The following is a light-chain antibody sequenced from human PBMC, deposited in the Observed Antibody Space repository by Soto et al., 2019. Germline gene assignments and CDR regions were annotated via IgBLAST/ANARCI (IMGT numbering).Light chain of an antibody. CDR2: NTN. J-gene: IGLJ3*02. V-gene: IGLV8-61*01. Sequence: QTVVTQEPSFSVSPGRTVTLTCGLSSGSVSTNYYPSWYQQTPGQAPRTLIYNTNTRSPGVPDRFSGSILGNKAALTITGAQADDESDYYCVLYMGSGRDGVFGGGTKLTVL. CDR1: SGSVSTNYY. CDR3: VLYMGSGRDGV.